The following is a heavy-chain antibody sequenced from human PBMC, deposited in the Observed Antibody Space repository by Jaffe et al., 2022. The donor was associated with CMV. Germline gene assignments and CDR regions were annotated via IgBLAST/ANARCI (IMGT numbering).Heavy chain of an antibody. CDR2: IIPIFGTA. V-gene: IGHV1-69*01. Sequence: QVQLVQSGAEVKKPGSSVKVSCKASGGTFSSYAISWVRQAPGQGLEWMGGIIPIFGTANYAQKFQGRVTITADESTSTAYMELSSLRSEDTAVYYCARTSNRNIAAAGTSHDAFDIWGQGTMVTVSS. CDR3: ARTSNRNIAAAGTSHDAFDI. CDR1: GGTFSSYA. D-gene: IGHD6-13*01. J-gene: IGHJ3*02.